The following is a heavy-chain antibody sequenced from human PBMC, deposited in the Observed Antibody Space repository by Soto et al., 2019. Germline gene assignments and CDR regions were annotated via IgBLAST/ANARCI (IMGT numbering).Heavy chain of an antibody. CDR1: GFTVSSNH. CDR2: IYSGSST. J-gene: IGHJ4*02. V-gene: IGHV3-66*01. Sequence: GGSLRLSCAASGFTVSSNHMSWVRQAPGKGLEWVSVIYSGSSTYYADSVKGRFTISRDNSKNTLYLQMNSLRAEDTAVYYCARDPYGDPIDYWGQGTLVTVSS. D-gene: IGHD4-17*01. CDR3: ARDPYGDPIDY.